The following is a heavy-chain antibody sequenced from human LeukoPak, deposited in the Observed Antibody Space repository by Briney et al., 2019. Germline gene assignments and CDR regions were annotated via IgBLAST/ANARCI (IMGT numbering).Heavy chain of an antibody. J-gene: IGHJ4*02. CDR2: IKEDGSEK. CDR3: ARVLVYFDY. V-gene: IGHV3-7*02. CDR1: GFTFSSYW. Sequence: PWGSLRLSCVASGFTFSSYWVSWVRQPSGEGLEWVAHIKEDGSEKSYVDSVKGRFTISRDNAKNSLYLQMDSLRAEDTAVYYCARVLVYFDYWGQGTLVTVSS.